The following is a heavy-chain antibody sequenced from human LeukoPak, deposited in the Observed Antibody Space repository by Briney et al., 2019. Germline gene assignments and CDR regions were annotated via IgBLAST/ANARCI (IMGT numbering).Heavy chain of an antibody. V-gene: IGHV3-9*01. CDR1: GFTFDDYA. D-gene: IGHD2-2*01. CDR3: AKDRGIVVVPAAIDY. Sequence: GGSLRLSCAASGFTFDDYAMHWVRQAPGKGLEWFSGISWNSGSIGYADSVKGRFTISRDNAKNSLYLQMNSLRAEDTALYYCAKDRGIVVVPAAIDYWGQGTLVTVSS. CDR2: ISWNSGSI. J-gene: IGHJ4*02.